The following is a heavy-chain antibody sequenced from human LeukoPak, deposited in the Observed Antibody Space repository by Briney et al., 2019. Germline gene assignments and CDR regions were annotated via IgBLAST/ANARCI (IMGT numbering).Heavy chain of an antibody. J-gene: IGHJ6*03. V-gene: IGHV3-7*01. CDR2: IKEDGSET. CDR3: ARCEGFYDYFSGNPTYYFYMDV. CDR1: GFTFSTYW. D-gene: IGHD3-16*01. Sequence: PGGSLRLSCAASGFTFSTYWMCWVRQAPGKGLEWVANIKEDGSETNYVESVEGRFFISRDNAKNSQHLQMNSLRVEDTAVYYCARCEGFYDYFSGNPTYYFYMDVWGKGTTVTVSS.